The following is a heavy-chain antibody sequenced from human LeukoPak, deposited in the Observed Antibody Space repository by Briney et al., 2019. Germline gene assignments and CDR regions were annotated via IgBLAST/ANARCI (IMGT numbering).Heavy chain of an antibody. CDR2: IHYSGST. J-gene: IGHJ4*02. CDR3: ARESGFHFDY. D-gene: IGHD3-10*01. Sequence: SETLSLTCTVSGGSISSYYWSWIRPPPGKGLEWIGYIHYSGSTNYNPSLKSRVTISVDTSKNQFSLKLSSVTAADTAVYYCARESGFHFDYWGQGTRVTVSS. V-gene: IGHV4-59*12. CDR1: GGSISSYY.